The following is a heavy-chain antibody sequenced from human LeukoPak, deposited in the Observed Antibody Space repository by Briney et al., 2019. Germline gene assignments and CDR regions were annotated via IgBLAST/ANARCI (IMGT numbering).Heavy chain of an antibody. CDR1: GYAFTSYG. J-gene: IGHJ4*02. Sequence: ASVKVSCKASGYAFTSYGISWVRQAPGQGLEWMGWISAYNGNTNYPQKLQGRVTMTTDTSTSTAYMDLSSLRSEDTAVYYCARSHNDFGDDYWGQGSLVTVSS. D-gene: IGHD3-3*01. CDR3: ARSHNDFGDDY. V-gene: IGHV1-18*01. CDR2: ISAYNGNT.